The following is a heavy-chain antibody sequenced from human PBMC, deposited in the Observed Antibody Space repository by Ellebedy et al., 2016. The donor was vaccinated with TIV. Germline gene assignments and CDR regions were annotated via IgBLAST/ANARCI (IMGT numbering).Heavy chain of an antibody. Sequence: GESLKISCAASGFTFSDYYMNWIRQAPGKGLEWVSYIGSVSSHTNYADPVKGRFTVSRDNAKNTMYLQMNSLRAEDTAVYYCAKNGYSGHDPAYYFDYWGQGTLVTVSS. V-gene: IGHV3-11*03. CDR3: AKNGYSGHDPAYYFDY. J-gene: IGHJ4*02. CDR2: IGSVSSHT. D-gene: IGHD5-12*01. CDR1: GFTFSDYY.